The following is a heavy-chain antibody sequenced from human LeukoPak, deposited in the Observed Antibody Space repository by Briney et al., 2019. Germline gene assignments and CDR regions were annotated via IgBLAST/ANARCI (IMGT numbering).Heavy chain of an antibody. CDR1: GCTFSSYA. Sequence: SVKVSCKASGCTFSSYAISWVRQAPGQGLEWMGVIIPIFGTANYAQKFQGRVTITADESTSTAYMELSSLRSEDTAVYYCARDRDSTSGYGRDYYYYYMDVWGKGTTVTVSS. CDR3: ARDRDSTSGYGRDYYYYYMDV. CDR2: IIPIFGTA. V-gene: IGHV1-69*13. J-gene: IGHJ6*03. D-gene: IGHD2-2*01.